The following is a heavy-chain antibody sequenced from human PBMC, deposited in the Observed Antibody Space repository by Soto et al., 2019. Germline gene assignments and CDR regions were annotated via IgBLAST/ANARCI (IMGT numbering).Heavy chain of an antibody. V-gene: IGHV4-30-2*01. J-gene: IGHJ3*02. D-gene: IGHD4-4*01. CDR3: ATYSKFFQI. Sequence: SETLSLTCAVSGGYISVGYYSLSWIRQPPGKGLEWIGFIYNSGSTYYNSSLKSRVTISVDRSKNHFFLNLTSVTAADTAVYYCATYSKFFQIWGQGTKVTVSS. CDR1: GGYISVGYYS. CDR2: IYNSGST.